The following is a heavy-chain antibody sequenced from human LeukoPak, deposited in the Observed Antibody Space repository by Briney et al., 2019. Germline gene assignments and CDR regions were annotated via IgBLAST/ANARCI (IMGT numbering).Heavy chain of an antibody. CDR3: ARNAVPDRPFSGMDV. V-gene: IGHV1-69*02. Sequence: SVKVSCKASGGTFSSYTISWVRQAPGQGLEWMGRIIPILGIANYAQKFQGRVTITADKSTSTAYMELSSLRSEDTAVYYCARNAVPDRPFSGMDVWGKGTTVTVSS. CDR1: GGTFSSYT. J-gene: IGHJ6*04. CDR2: IIPILGIA. D-gene: IGHD2-2*01.